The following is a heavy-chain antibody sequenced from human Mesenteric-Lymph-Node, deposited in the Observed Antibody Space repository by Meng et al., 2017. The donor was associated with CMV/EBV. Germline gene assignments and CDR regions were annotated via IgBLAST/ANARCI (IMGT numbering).Heavy chain of an antibody. D-gene: IGHD3-9*01. J-gene: IGHJ6*02. V-gene: IGHV3-23*03. CDR3: AKDFDYHDYNYYGMDV. CDR2: IYGGASST. Sequence: GGSLRLSCAASGFTFNNFAMSWVRQAPGKGLEWVSLIYGGASSTYYADSVKGRFTISRDNSKNTLYLQMNSLRAEDTAVYYCAKDFDYHDYNYYGMDVWGQGTTVTV. CDR1: GFTFNNFA.